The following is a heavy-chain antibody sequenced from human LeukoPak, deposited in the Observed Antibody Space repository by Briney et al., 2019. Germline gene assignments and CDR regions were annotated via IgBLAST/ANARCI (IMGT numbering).Heavy chain of an antibody. CDR1: GFTFSDYY. Sequence: GGSLRLSCAASGFTFSDYYMSWIRQAPGKGLEWISYISSSGSSTYYSDSVKGRFTISRDNAKNSLYLQMNSLRAEDTAVYYCARDAYYDFWSGYFEFDYWDQGTLVTVSS. V-gene: IGHV3-11*04. CDR3: ARDAYYDFWSGYFEFDY. D-gene: IGHD3-3*01. J-gene: IGHJ4*02. CDR2: ISSSGSST.